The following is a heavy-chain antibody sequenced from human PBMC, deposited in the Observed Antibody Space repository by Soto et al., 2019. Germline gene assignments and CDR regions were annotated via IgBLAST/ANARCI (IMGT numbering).Heavy chain of an antibody. CDR2: ISSSSSYI. CDR1: GFTFSSYS. D-gene: IGHD3-9*01. CDR3: ARDPGPYYDILTGYYEDAFDI. Sequence: EVQLVESGGGLVKPGGSLRLSCAASGFTFSSYSMNWVRQAPGKGLEWVSSISSSSSYIYYADSVKGRFTISRDNAKNSLYLQMNSLRAEDTAVYYCARDPGPYYDILTGYYEDAFDIWGQGTMVTVSS. J-gene: IGHJ3*02. V-gene: IGHV3-21*01.